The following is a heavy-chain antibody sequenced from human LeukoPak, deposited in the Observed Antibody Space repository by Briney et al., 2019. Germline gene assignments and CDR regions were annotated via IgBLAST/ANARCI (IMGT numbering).Heavy chain of an antibody. J-gene: IGHJ3*02. CDR2: IYHSGST. CDR3: AREGHDLDAFDI. D-gene: IGHD1-1*01. Sequence: PSETLSLTCTVSGYSISSGYYWGWIRQPPGKGLEWIGSIYHSGSTYYNPSLKSRVTISVDTSKNQFSLKLSSVTAADTAVYYCAREGHDLDAFDIWGQGTMVTVSS. V-gene: IGHV4-38-2*02. CDR1: GYSISSGYY.